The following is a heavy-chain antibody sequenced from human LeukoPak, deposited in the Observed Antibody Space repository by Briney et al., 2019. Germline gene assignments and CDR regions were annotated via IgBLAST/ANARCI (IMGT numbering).Heavy chain of an antibody. CDR1: GGSFSGYY. V-gene: IGHV4-34*01. Sequence: SETLSLTCAVYGGSFSGYYWSWIRQPPGKGLEWIGEINHSGSTNYNPSLKSRVTISVDTSKNRFSLKLSSVTAADTAVYYCARSPGYSSSWSPYFDYWGQGTLVTVSS. D-gene: IGHD6-13*01. CDR2: INHSGST. J-gene: IGHJ4*02. CDR3: ARSPGYSSSWSPYFDY.